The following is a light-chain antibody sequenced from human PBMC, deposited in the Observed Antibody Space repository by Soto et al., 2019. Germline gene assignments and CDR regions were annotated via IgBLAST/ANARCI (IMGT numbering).Light chain of an antibody. CDR1: QSVSSTY. Sequence: ENVLTQSPGTLSLSPGEGATLSCRASQSVSSTYLAWYQQKPSQAPRLLMYAASSRATGIPDRFSGSGSGTDFTLTIGRLEPEDFAVYYCQQYATTPWTFGQGTKVEIK. V-gene: IGKV3-20*01. J-gene: IGKJ1*01. CDR2: AAS. CDR3: QQYATTPWT.